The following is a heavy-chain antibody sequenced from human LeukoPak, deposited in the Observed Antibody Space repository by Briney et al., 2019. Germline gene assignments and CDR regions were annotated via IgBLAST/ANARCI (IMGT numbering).Heavy chain of an antibody. CDR1: GFTFNNYG. J-gene: IGHJ4*02. Sequence: PGGSLILSCAASGFTFNNYGMHWVRQAPGKGLECVALISNDGSKKYYAGSAKGRFTISRDNSRNTVFLEMNSLRGDDTAVYFCARDWGRGDSKYLDFWGQGILVTVSS. V-gene: IGHV3-30*03. CDR2: ISNDGSKK. D-gene: IGHD4-17*01. CDR3: ARDWGRGDSKYLDF.